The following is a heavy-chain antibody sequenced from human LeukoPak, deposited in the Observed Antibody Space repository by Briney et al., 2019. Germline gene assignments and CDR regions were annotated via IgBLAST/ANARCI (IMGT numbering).Heavy chain of an antibody. D-gene: IGHD2-2*01. CDR3: ARERRSVVPAATRYFDL. CDR1: VYTFTVYY. V-gene: IGHV1-2*06. CDR2: INPNSGGT. Sequence: ASVKVSCRASVYTFTVYYMHWARQAPGQGLEWMGRINPNSGGTNYAQKFQGRVTMTRDTSISTAYMELSRLRSDDTAVYYCARERRSVVPAATRYFDLWGRGTLVTVSS. J-gene: IGHJ2*01.